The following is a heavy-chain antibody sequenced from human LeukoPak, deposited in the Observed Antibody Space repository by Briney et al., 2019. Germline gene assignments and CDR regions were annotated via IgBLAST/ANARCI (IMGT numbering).Heavy chain of an antibody. Sequence: ASVKVSCKASGYTFTGYDINWVRQATGQGLEWMGWMNPNSGNTGYAQKFQGRVTMTRNTSISTAYMELSSLRSEDTAVYYCARGDTWIQSYRYYGMDVWGQGTTVTVSS. J-gene: IGHJ6*02. CDR3: ARGDTWIQSYRYYGMDV. CDR2: MNPNSGNT. CDR1: GYTFTGYD. V-gene: IGHV1-8*01. D-gene: IGHD5-18*01.